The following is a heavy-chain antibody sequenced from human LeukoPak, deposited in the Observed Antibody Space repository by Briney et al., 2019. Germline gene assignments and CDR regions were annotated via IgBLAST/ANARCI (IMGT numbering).Heavy chain of an antibody. Sequence: PGGSLRLSCAASGFTFSSYSMNWVRQAPGKGLEWVSSIISSSSYIYYADSVKGRFTISRDNAKNSLYLQMNSLRAEDTAVYYCAKYSSSSDHDYWGQGTLVTVSS. CDR1: GFTFSSYS. J-gene: IGHJ4*02. CDR3: AKYSSSSDHDY. CDR2: IISSSSYI. D-gene: IGHD6-6*01. V-gene: IGHV3-21*01.